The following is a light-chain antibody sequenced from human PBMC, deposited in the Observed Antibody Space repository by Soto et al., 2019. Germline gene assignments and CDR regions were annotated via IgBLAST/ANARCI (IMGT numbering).Light chain of an antibody. CDR3: QQCYSSPS. Sequence: DIQMTQSPSSLSASVGDRVTITCRASQNISSDLNWYQQKQGRAPKLLIYAASSLQSGVPSRFSGSGSGTDFTPTISNLQPEDFATYYCQQCYSSPSFSPGTKVDI. CDR1: QNISSD. V-gene: IGKV1-39*01. CDR2: AAS. J-gene: IGKJ3*01.